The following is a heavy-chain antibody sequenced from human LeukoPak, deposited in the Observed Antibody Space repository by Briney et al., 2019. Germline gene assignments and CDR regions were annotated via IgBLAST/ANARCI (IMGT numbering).Heavy chain of an antibody. V-gene: IGHV3-23*01. D-gene: IGHD3-9*01. CDR3: AKGPTSYFGSTHFDY. CDR1: GLTFSNYA. CDR2: ISGSGGST. Sequence: GGSLRLSCAASGLTFSNYAMTWVRQAPGKGLEWVSGISGSGGSTYYADSVKGRFTISRDNSKNTLYLQMSSLRAEDTAVYYCAKGPTSYFGSTHFDYWGQGTLVTVSS. J-gene: IGHJ4*02.